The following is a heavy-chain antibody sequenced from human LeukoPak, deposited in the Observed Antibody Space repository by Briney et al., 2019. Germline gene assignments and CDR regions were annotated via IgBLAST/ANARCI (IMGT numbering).Heavy chain of an antibody. J-gene: IGHJ4*02. Sequence: SETLSLTCTVSGYSINSGFYWGWIRQPPGKGLEWIGSIYHSGSTHYKSSLKSRVTISVDTSKNQLSLKLTSVTAADTAMYYCAKSNGYGLIDYWGQGTLVTVSS. CDR2: IYHSGST. D-gene: IGHD5-12*01. CDR3: AKSNGYGLIDY. CDR1: GYSINSGFY. V-gene: IGHV4-38-2*02.